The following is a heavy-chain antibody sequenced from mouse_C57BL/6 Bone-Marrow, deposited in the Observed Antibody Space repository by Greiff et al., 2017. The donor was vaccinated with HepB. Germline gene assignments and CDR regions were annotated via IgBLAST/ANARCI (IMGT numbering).Heavy chain of an antibody. Sequence: VQLQQSGAELVRPGTSVKMSCKASGYTFTNYWIGWAKQRPGHGLEWIGDIYPGGGYTNYNEKFKGKATLTADKSSSTAYMQFSSLTSEDSAIYYCARYGYDWYFDVWGTGTTVTVSS. J-gene: IGHJ1*03. CDR2: IYPGGGYT. V-gene: IGHV1-63*01. CDR3: ARYGYDWYFDV. CDR1: GYTFTNYW. D-gene: IGHD2-2*01.